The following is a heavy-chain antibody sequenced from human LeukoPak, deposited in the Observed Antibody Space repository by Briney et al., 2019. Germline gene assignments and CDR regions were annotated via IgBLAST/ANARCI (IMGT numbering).Heavy chain of an antibody. Sequence: GGSLRLSCAASGFTFDDYAMHWVRQAPGKGLEWVNLISGDGGSTYYADSVKGRFTISRDNSKNSLYLQMNGLRTEDTALYYCASESGYYYDSSGTSAWGQGTLVTVSS. V-gene: IGHV3-43*02. D-gene: IGHD3-22*01. CDR1: GFTFDDYA. CDR2: ISGDGGST. CDR3: ASESGYYYDSSGTSA. J-gene: IGHJ5*02.